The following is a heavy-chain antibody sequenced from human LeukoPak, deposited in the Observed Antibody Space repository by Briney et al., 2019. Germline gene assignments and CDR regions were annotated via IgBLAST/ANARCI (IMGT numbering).Heavy chain of an antibody. Sequence: GGSLRLSCAASGFTFSSYSMNWVRQAPGKGLEWVSSISSSSSYIYYADSVKGRFTISRDNAKNSLYLQMNSLRAEDTAVYYCARDRDSGSYSGLDYWGQGTLVTVSS. CDR3: ARDRDSGSYSGLDY. V-gene: IGHV3-21*01. J-gene: IGHJ4*02. CDR2: ISSSSSYI. CDR1: GFTFSSYS. D-gene: IGHD1-26*01.